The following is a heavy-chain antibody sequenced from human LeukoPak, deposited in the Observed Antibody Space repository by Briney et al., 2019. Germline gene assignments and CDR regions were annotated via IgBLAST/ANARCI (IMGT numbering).Heavy chain of an antibody. CDR2: VNPNSGNT. CDR1: GYTFTSYD. V-gene: IGHV1-8*01. CDR3: ARSGVRGYCSGGSCYSDY. D-gene: IGHD2-15*01. Sequence: ASVKVSCKASGYTFTSYDINWVRQATGQGLEWMGWVNPNSGNTGYAQKFQGRVTITADKSTSTAYMELSSLRSEDTAVYYCARSGVRGYCSGGSCYSDYWGQGTLVTVSS. J-gene: IGHJ4*02.